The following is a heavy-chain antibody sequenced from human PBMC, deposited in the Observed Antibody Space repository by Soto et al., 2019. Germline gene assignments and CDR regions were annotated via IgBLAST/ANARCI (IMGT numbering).Heavy chain of an antibody. CDR1: GGSFSGYY. V-gene: IGHV4-34*01. CDR3: ARGGSWYKSPDS. Sequence: SETLSLTCAVYGGSFSGYYWTWIRQPPGKGLEWIGEINHGGSTNSNPSLKSRVTISVDTSKNQFSLDLRSVTAADTAVYYCARGGSWYKSPDSWGQGTLVTVSS. J-gene: IGHJ5*01. CDR2: INHGGST. D-gene: IGHD6-13*01.